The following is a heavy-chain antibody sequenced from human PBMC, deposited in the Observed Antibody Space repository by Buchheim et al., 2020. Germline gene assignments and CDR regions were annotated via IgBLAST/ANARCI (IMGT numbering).Heavy chain of an antibody. CDR2: ISYDGSNK. V-gene: IGHV3-30*18. J-gene: IGHJ6*02. CDR1: GFTFSSYG. Sequence: QVQLVESGGGVVQPGRSLRLSCAASGFTFSSYGMHWVRQAPGKGLEWVAVISYDGSNKYYADSVKGRFTISRDNSKNTLYLQMNSLRAEDTAVYYCANTPDKSSSWPFYGMDVWGQGTT. D-gene: IGHD6-13*01. CDR3: ANTPDKSSSWPFYGMDV.